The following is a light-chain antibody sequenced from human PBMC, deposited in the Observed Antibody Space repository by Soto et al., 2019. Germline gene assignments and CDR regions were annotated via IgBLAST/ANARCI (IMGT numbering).Light chain of an antibody. CDR1: QSVLYSSNNKNY. CDR3: QQYYTTPFT. V-gene: IGKV4-1*01. J-gene: IGKJ4*01. CDR2: WAS. Sequence: DIVMTQSPDSLAVSLGERATINCKSSQSVLYSSNNKNYLTWYQQKPGQPPKLLIYWASTRESGVPDRFSGSGSRTDFTLTISSLQAEDVAFYYCQQYYTTPFTCGGGTKVEIK.